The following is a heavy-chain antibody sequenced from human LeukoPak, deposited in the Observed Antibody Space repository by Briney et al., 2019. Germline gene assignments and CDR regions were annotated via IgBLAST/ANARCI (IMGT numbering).Heavy chain of an antibody. CDR2: IYYSGST. CDR3: AREDRGAAAATNWFDP. D-gene: IGHD6-13*01. V-gene: IGHV4-59*11. Sequence: SETLSLTCTVSGGSISSRYWSWIRQPPGKGLEWIGYIYYSGSTSYNPSLKSRVTISVDTSKNQFSLKLSSVTAADTAVYYCAREDRGAAAATNWFDPWGQGTLVTVSS. J-gene: IGHJ5*02. CDR1: GGSISSRY.